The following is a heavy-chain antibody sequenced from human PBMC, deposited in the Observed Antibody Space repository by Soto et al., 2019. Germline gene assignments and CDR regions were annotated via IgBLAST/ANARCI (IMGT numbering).Heavy chain of an antibody. J-gene: IGHJ4*02. V-gene: IGHV4-34*01. CDR2: ITHSGST. D-gene: IGHD3-10*02. Sequence: PSETVSLTCAFYCGSFSGYYWTWIRQPPGKGLEWIGEITHSGSTNYNPSLKSRVTISVDTSKNQFSLNLNSVTAADTAVYYCARSSVRGWSYWGQGTLVTVSS. CDR1: CGSFSGYY. CDR3: ARSSVRGWSY.